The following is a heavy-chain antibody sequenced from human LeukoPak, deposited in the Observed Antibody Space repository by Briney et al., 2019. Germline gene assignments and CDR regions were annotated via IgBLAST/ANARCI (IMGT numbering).Heavy chain of an antibody. J-gene: IGHJ5*02. D-gene: IGHD3-22*01. CDR2: IYYSGST. V-gene: IGHV4-30-4*08. CDR3: ARTYYYDSTNNWFDP. CDR1: GGSISSGDYY. Sequence: PLETLSLTCTVSGGSISSGDYYWSWIRQPPGKGLEWIGYIYYSGSTYYNPSLKSRVTISVDTSKNQFSLKLSSVTAADTAVYYCARTYYYDSTNNWFDPWGQGTLVTVSS.